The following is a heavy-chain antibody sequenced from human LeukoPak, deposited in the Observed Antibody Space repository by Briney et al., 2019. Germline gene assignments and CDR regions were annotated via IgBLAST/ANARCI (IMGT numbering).Heavy chain of an antibody. CDR2: ISSSSSYI. V-gene: IGHV3-21*01. CDR1: GFTFSSYS. J-gene: IGHJ6*01. CDR3: ARDQTIFGVASTMDV. Sequence: GGSLRLSCAASGFTFSSYSMNWVRQAPGKGLEWVSSISSSSSYIYYADPVKGRFTISRDNDKHSLYLQMNSLRAEDTAVYYCARDQTIFGVASTMDVWGKGTTVTVSS. D-gene: IGHD3-3*01.